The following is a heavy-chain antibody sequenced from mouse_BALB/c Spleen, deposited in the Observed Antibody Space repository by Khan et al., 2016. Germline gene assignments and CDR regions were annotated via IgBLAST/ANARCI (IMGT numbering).Heavy chain of an antibody. CDR3: TREGGTWAMDY. D-gene: IGHD3-3*01. CDR1: GFTFSDYY. Sequence: EVQLVESGGGLVKPGGSLKLSCAAAGFTFSDYYMYWIRQTPEKRLEWVATISDGDTYTFYPDSVKGRFTISRDTAKNNLYLQMSGLKSDDTAIYYCTREGGTWAMDYWGQGTSVTVSS. V-gene: IGHV5-4*02. CDR2: ISDGDTYT. J-gene: IGHJ4*01.